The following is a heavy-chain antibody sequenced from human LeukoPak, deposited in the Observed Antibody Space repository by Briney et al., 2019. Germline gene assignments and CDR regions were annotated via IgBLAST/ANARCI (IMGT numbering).Heavy chain of an antibody. D-gene: IGHD6-13*01. Sequence: GGSLRLSCAASGFTFSSYAMSWVRQAPGKGLEWVSAISRSDGSTYYADSVKGRFTISRDNSKNTLYLQMNSLRAEDTAVYYCARGYSSSWSSYDAFDIWGQGTMVTVSS. CDR3: ARGYSSSWSSYDAFDI. J-gene: IGHJ3*02. CDR2: ISRSDGST. CDR1: GFTFSSYA. V-gene: IGHV3-23*01.